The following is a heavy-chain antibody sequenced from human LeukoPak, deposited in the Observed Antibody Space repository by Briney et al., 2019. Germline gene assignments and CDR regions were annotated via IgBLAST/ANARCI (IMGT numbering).Heavy chain of an antibody. Sequence: GGSLRLSCAASGFTFSSYGMHWVRQAPGKGLEWVAVISYDGSNKYYADSVRGRFTISRDNSKNTLYLQMNSLRAEDTAVYYCARGAVWFGELRFDPWGQGTLVTVSS. CDR1: GFTFSSYG. J-gene: IGHJ5*02. CDR3: ARGAVWFGELRFDP. D-gene: IGHD3-10*01. V-gene: IGHV3-30*03. CDR2: ISYDGSNK.